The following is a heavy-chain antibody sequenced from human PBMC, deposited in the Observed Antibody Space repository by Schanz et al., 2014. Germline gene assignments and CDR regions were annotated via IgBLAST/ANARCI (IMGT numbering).Heavy chain of an antibody. V-gene: IGHV3-33*08. CDR1: GFTFSDYY. Sequence: QLLESGGGLVQPGGSLRLSCAASGFTFSDYYMTWIRQAPGKGPEWVALVWSDGNTKYYVDSVKGRFTISRDNSMNTLHLQMDGLRVEDTAVYYCARDAVALVPEYFMDVWGKGTPVTVSS. D-gene: IGHD2-15*01. CDR3: ARDAVALVPEYFMDV. J-gene: IGHJ6*03. CDR2: VWSDGNTK.